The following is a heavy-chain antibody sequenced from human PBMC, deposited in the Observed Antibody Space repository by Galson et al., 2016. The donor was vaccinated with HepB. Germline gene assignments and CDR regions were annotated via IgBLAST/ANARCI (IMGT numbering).Heavy chain of an antibody. CDR3: AKDGRIYCSSASCHDHFHY. CDR1: RFTFSRYG. D-gene: IGHD2-2*01. V-gene: IGHV3-30*18. CDR2: ISYDGSNK. Sequence: SLRLSCAVSRFTFSRYGMYWVRQAPAKGLEWVALISYDGSNKYYADSVKGRFTISRDNSKKTLYLQMNSLRAEDTAVYYCAKDGRIYCSSASCHDHFHYWGQGTLVTVSS. J-gene: IGHJ4*02.